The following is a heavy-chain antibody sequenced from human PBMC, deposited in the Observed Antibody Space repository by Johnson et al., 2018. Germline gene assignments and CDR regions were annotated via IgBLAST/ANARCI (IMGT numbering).Heavy chain of an antibody. Sequence: QVQLVQSGGGVVQPGRSXRLSRAASGFTFSRYAMHWVRQAPGKGLEWVAVISYDGSNKYYADSVKGRFTISRTNSKNTLYLQMASLRTGDTAIYYCERDAKFPGGIYGYFDVWGRGTLVTVAS. CDR1: GFTFSRYA. CDR3: ERDAKFPGGIYGYFDV. J-gene: IGHJ2*01. D-gene: IGHD2-21*01. CDR2: ISYDGSNK. V-gene: IGHV3-30-3*01.